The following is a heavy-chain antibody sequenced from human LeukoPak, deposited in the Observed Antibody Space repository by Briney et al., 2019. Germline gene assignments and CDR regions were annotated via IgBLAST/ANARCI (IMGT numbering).Heavy chain of an antibody. CDR3: ARDSGTPVCSSSWYVEGVDY. CDR1: GYTFTSYG. Sequence: GASVKVSCKASGYTFTSYGISWVRQAPGQGLEWMGWISAYNGNTNYAQKLQGRVTMTTDTSTSTAYMELRSLRSDDTAVYYCARDSGTPVCSSSWYVEGVDYWGQGTLVTVSS. V-gene: IGHV1-18*04. D-gene: IGHD6-13*01. J-gene: IGHJ4*02. CDR2: ISAYNGNT.